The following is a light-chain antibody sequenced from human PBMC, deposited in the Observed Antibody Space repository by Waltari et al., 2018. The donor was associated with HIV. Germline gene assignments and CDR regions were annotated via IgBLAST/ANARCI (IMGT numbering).Light chain of an antibody. CDR3: QQYDNSPVT. CDR1: QSLRRTY. Sequence: EIVLTQSPDTLSLSPGEGATLPCRARQSLRRTYLAWYQQKPGQAPRLLIYGASTRATGIPDRFSGRGSGTDFTLTISRLEPEDFAVYYCQQYDNSPVTFGQGTRLEIK. J-gene: IGKJ5*01. V-gene: IGKV3-20*01. CDR2: GAS.